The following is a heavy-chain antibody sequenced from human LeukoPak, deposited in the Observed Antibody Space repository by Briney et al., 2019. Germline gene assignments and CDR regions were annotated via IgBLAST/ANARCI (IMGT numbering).Heavy chain of an antibody. J-gene: IGHJ4*02. V-gene: IGHV3-23*01. Sequence: GGSLRLSCAASGFTLSSYAMNWVRQAPGKGLEWVSGVSGSGDTTSYADSVKGRFTISRDNSKNTLYLQMNSLRAEDTAVYYCAKDRYTSSSHRVDYWGQGTLVTVSS. CDR2: VSGSGDTT. CDR1: GFTLSSYA. D-gene: IGHD6-6*01. CDR3: AKDRYTSSSHRVDY.